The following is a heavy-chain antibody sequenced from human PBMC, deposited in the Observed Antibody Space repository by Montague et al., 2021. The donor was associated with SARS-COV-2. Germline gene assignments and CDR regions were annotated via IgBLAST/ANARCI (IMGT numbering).Heavy chain of an antibody. CDR2: IDWDGDK. J-gene: IGHJ6*02. Sequence: PALAKPTQTLTLTCTFSGFSLRTAGTCVSWIRQPPGKAPQWLARIDWDGDKYYSRTLETRVSISTDTAKTQVVLTMTNVDPMDTATYYCARLSGVAPRCYYEGMDVGGQGTAVTVSS. CDR3: ARLSGVAPRCYYEGMDV. CDR1: GFSLRTAGTC. V-gene: IGHV2-70*11. D-gene: IGHD7-27*01.